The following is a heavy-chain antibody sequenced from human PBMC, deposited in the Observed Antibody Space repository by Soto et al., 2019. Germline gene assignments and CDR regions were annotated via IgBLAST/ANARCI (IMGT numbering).Heavy chain of an antibody. Sequence: GGSLRLSCAASGFTFSSYSMNWVRQAPGKGLEWVSSISSSSSYIYYADSVKGRFTISSDNAKNYLYLQMNSLRAEDTAVYYCARLVGGYYYYMDVWGKGTTVTVSS. CDR3: ARLVGGYYYYMDV. D-gene: IGHD2-15*01. J-gene: IGHJ6*03. CDR1: GFTFSSYS. CDR2: ISSSSSYI. V-gene: IGHV3-21*01.